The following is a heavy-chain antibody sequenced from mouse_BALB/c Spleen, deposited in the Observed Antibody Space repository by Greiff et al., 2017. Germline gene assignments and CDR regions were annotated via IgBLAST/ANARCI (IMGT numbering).Heavy chain of an antibody. CDR3: ARRGDYDVRDYAMDY. Sequence: EVQRVESGGDLVKPGGSLKLSCAASGFTFSSYGMSWVRQTPDKRLEWVATISSGGSYTYYPDSVKGRFTISRDNAKNTLYLQMSSLKSEDTAMYYCARRGDYDVRDYAMDYWGQGTSVTVSS. CDR1: GFTFSSYG. V-gene: IGHV5-6*01. CDR2: ISSGGSYT. J-gene: IGHJ4*01. D-gene: IGHD2-4*01.